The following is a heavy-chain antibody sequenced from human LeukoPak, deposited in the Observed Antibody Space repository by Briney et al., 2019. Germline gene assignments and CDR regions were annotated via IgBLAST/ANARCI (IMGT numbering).Heavy chain of an antibody. CDR1: GYTFTSYY. Sequence: ASVKVSCKASGYTFTSYYMHWVRQAPGQGLEWMGIINPSGGSTSYAQKFQGRVTMTRDTPTSTVYMELSSLRSEDTAVYYCARDRSGYYAPKVPEYYFDYWGQGTLVTVSS. CDR2: INPSGGST. CDR3: ARDRSGYYAPKVPEYYFDY. V-gene: IGHV1-46*01. J-gene: IGHJ4*02. D-gene: IGHD3-10*01.